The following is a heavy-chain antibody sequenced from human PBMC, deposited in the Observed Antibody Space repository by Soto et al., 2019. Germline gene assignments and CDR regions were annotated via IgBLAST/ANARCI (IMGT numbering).Heavy chain of an antibody. D-gene: IGHD4-17*01. J-gene: IGHJ4*02. CDR2: ISPYNGHT. Sequence: QVQLVQSGTEMRRPGASVKVSCNASGYSFATSGINWLRQAPGQGLEWMGWISPYNGHTRYTQNFQGRVTLTTDTSTSTVHMELTRLTSGDTAVYYCARESDYGDYVSDYWCQGTLVIVSS. CDR1: GYSFATSG. CDR3: ARESDYGDYVSDY. V-gene: IGHV1-18*01.